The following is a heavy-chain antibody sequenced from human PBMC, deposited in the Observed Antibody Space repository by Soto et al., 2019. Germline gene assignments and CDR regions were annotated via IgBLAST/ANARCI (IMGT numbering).Heavy chain of an antibody. Sequence: GASVKVSCKASGGTFSNHAISWVRQAPGQGLEWMGGIITIFGTTNYAQKFQGRVTITADASSTTAYMALSSLRSEDTAVYYCATGEDGLVSASGRGVPYYYYYNDMDVWGQGTTVTVSS. CDR3: ATGEDGLVSASGRGVPYYYYYNDMDV. CDR2: IITIFGTT. D-gene: IGHD1-26*01. V-gene: IGHV1-69*13. CDR1: GGTFSNHA. J-gene: IGHJ6*02.